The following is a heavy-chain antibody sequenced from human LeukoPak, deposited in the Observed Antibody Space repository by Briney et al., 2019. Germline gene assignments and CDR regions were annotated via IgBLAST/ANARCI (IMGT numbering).Heavy chain of an antibody. Sequence: GGSLRLSCAASGFTFSSYGMHWVRQAPGKGLEWVAFIRYDGSNKYYADSVKGRFTISRDNSKNPLYLQMNSLIAEDTAVYYCAKESSSGSRGPNPCSPWGQGTLVT. CDR1: GFTFSSYG. D-gene: IGHD6-13*01. CDR3: AKESSSGSRGPNPCSP. J-gene: IGHJ4*02. V-gene: IGHV3-30*02. CDR2: IRYDGSNK.